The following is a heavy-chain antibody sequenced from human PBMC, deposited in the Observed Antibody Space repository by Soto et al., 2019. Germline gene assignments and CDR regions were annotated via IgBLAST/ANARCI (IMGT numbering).Heavy chain of an antibody. CDR1: GFTFSSYA. V-gene: IGHV3-23*01. CDR3: AKALGGYDRSYYFDY. CDR2: ISGSGGST. J-gene: IGHJ4*02. Sequence: GGSLRLSCAASGFTFSSYAMSWVRQAPGKGLEWVSAISGSGGSTYYADSVKGRFTISRDNSKNTLYLQMNSLRAEDTAVYYCAKALGGYDRSYYFDYWGQGTLVTVSS. D-gene: IGHD5-12*01.